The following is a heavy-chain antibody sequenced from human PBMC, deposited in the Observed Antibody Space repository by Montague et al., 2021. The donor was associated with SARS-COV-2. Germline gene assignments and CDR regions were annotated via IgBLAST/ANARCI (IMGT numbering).Heavy chain of an antibody. J-gene: IGHJ6*02. CDR1: GGSISGYY. Sequence: SETLSLTCTVSGGSISGYYWSWIRQPPGKGPEWIGYIYYSGSTMYNPFLESRVTVSVDRSKNQVSLKLSSVTAADTAVYYCARLLRSCTNGVCRTYYYYAMDVWGQGTTVTVSS. CDR3: ARLLRSCTNGVCRTYYYYAMDV. V-gene: IGHV4-59*01. D-gene: IGHD2-8*01. CDR2: IYYSGST.